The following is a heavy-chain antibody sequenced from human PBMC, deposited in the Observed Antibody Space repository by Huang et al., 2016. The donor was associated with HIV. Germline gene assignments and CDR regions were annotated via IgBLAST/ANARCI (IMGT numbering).Heavy chain of an antibody. D-gene: IGHD3-22*01. CDR2: INREGNEK. J-gene: IGHJ4*02. Sequence: EVQVMESGGGSVQPGGSLRLSCAASGFIFTKYWMTWVRQGPGKGLEWVASINREGNEKYYVDAVKCRFTISRDNTKNSVHVQMNRLRGEDTAVYYCGRDRTNFYDSSGYLGDIDYWGLGTLVTVSS. CDR1: GFIFTKYW. CDR3: GRDRTNFYDSSGYLGDIDY. V-gene: IGHV3-7*01.